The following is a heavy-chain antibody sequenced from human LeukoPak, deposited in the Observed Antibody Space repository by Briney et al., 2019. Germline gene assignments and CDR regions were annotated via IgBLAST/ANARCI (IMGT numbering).Heavy chain of an antibody. V-gene: IGHV1-2*02. J-gene: IGHJ4*02. D-gene: IGHD3-22*01. CDR3: ARGTMIENDY. CDR2: INPNSGGT. Sequence: EASLKVSCTASGYTFTGYYIHWVRQAPGPGLKWMGWINPNSGGTNYAKKFQGRVTMTRDTSISTAYMELSGLRSDDTAVYYCARGTMIENDYWGQGTLVTVSS. CDR1: GYTFTGYY.